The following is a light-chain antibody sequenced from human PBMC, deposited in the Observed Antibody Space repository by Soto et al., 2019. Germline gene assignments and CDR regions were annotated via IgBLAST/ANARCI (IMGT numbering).Light chain of an antibody. Sequence: DIVLTQSPDSLAVSLGERATINCKSSQSVLYSSNNKDHLAWYQQKPGQPPNLLIYWASTREAGVPDRFSGSGSGTDFTLTISSLQAEDVAVYYCQQYYSTPPTFGQGTKVELK. CDR2: WAS. CDR3: QQYYSTPPT. CDR1: QSVLYSSNNKDH. V-gene: IGKV4-1*01. J-gene: IGKJ1*01.